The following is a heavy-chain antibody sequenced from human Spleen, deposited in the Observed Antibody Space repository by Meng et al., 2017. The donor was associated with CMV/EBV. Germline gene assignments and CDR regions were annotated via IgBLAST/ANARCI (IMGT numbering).Heavy chain of an antibody. V-gene: IGHV3-21*01. Sequence: GGSLKISCAASGFTFSSYSMNWVRQAPGKGLEWVSSISSSSSYIYYADSVKGRFTISRDNAKNSLYLQMNSLRAEDTAVYYCARRVDGDFNYYGMDVWGQGTTVTVSS. J-gene: IGHJ6*02. CDR3: ARRVDGDFNYYGMDV. D-gene: IGHD4-17*01. CDR1: GFTFSSYS. CDR2: ISSSSSYI.